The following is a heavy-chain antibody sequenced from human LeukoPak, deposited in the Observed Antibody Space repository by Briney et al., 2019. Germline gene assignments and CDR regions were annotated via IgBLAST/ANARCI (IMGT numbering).Heavy chain of an antibody. Sequence: PSETLSLTCAVYGGSFSGYYWSWIRQPPGKGLEWTGEINHSGSTNYNPSLKSRVTISVDTSKNQFSLKLSSVTAADTAVYYCARPYSYGLFYYYGMDVWGQGTTVTVSS. CDR2: INHSGST. J-gene: IGHJ6*02. CDR3: ARPYSYGLFYYYGMDV. CDR1: GGSFSGYY. D-gene: IGHD5-18*01. V-gene: IGHV4-34*01.